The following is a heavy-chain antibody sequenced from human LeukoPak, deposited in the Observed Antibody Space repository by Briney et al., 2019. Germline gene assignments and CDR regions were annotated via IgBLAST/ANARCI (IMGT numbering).Heavy chain of an antibody. CDR1: GGTFSSYT. J-gene: IGHJ5*02. Sequence: SSVKVSCKASGGTFSSYTISWVRQAPGQGLEWMGRIIPILGIANYAQKFQGRVTITADKSTSTAYMELSSLRSEDTAVYYCASTSPMGYPQGWFDPWGQGTLVTVSS. V-gene: IGHV1-69*02. CDR2: IIPILGIA. CDR3: ASTSPMGYPQGWFDP. D-gene: IGHD3-10*01.